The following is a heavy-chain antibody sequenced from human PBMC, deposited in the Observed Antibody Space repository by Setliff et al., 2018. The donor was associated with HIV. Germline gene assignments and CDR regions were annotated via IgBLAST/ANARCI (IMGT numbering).Heavy chain of an antibody. CDR2: IYPQDSDT. V-gene: IGHV5-51*01. D-gene: IGHD3-3*02. CDR1: GYSFSNHW. J-gene: IGHJ3*01. CDR3: ARHRIDISLLVVQDPGPFDL. Sequence: GESLTLSCTGSGYSFSNHWIGWVRQMPGRGLEWVAIIYPQDSDTRYSPSFEGHVTISVDTSRYTAYLQWRALRASDTAIYYCARHRIDISLLVVQDPGPFDLWGRGTMVTVSS.